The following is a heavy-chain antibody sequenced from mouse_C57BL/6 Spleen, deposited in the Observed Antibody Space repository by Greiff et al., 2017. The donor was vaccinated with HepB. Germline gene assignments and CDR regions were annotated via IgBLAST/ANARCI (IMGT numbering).Heavy chain of an antibody. CDR3: ARSYYGSSAWFAY. D-gene: IGHD1-1*01. CDR1: GFTFSDYG. CDR2: ISSGSSTI. J-gene: IGHJ3*01. Sequence: EVQLVESGGGLVKPGGSLKLSCAASGFTFSDYGMHWVRQAPEKGLEWVAYISSGSSTIYYADTVKGRFTISRDNAKNTLFLQMTSLRSEDTAMYYCARSYYGSSAWFAYWGQGTLVTVSA. V-gene: IGHV5-17*01.